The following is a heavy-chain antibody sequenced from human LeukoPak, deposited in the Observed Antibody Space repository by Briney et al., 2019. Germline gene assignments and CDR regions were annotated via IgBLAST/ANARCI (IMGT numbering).Heavy chain of an antibody. CDR2: ISWNSGSI. V-gene: IGHV3-9*01. Sequence: PGGSLRLSCAASGFTFDDYAMHWFRQAPGKGLEWVSGISWNSGSIGYADSVKGRFTISRDNAKNSLYLQMNSLRAEDTALYYCAKATGGVVVPAANYYFDYWGQGTLVTVSS. CDR3: AKATGGVVVPAANYYFDY. CDR1: GFTFDDYA. D-gene: IGHD2-2*01. J-gene: IGHJ4*02.